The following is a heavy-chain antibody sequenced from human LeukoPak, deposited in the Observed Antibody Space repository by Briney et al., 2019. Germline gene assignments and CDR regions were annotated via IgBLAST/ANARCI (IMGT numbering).Heavy chain of an antibody. CDR2: ISYSGGT. J-gene: IGHJ3*02. Sequence: SETLSLTCTVSGGSISSYYWSWVRQPPGKGLEWTGYISYSGGTDYNPALKSRVTLSMNTSKNQFSLKLNSLTAADTAVYYCARYYGGTDTFDIWGQGTMVTVSS. CDR1: GGSISSYY. V-gene: IGHV4-59*01. CDR3: ARYYGGTDTFDI. D-gene: IGHD4-17*01.